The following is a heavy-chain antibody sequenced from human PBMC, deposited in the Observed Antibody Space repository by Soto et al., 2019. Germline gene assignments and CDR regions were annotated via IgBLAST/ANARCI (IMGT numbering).Heavy chain of an antibody. Sequence: SVKVSCKASGGTFSSYSISWVRQAPGQGLEWMGGIIPIFGTANYAQKFQGRVTITADESTSTAYMELSSLRSEDTAVYYCARVRKEGYCSSTSCYSWYFDLWGRGTLVTVSS. CDR1: GGTFSSYS. CDR3: ARVRKEGYCSSTSCYSWYFDL. CDR2: IIPIFGTA. D-gene: IGHD2-2*02. J-gene: IGHJ2*01. V-gene: IGHV1-69*13.